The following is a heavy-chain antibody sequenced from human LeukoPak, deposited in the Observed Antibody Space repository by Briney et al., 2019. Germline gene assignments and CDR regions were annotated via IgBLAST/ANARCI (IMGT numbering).Heavy chain of an antibody. Sequence: GGSLRLSCAASGFTFSSYGMSWVRQAPGKGLEWVSAISGSGGSTYYADSVKGRFTISRDNSKNTLYLQMNSLRAEDTAVYYCAKDRGGVRYFDWLFYPLYFAYWGQGTLVTVSS. J-gene: IGHJ4*02. V-gene: IGHV3-23*01. CDR3: AKDRGGVRYFDWLFYPLYFAY. CDR1: GFTFSSYG. D-gene: IGHD3-9*01. CDR2: ISGSGGST.